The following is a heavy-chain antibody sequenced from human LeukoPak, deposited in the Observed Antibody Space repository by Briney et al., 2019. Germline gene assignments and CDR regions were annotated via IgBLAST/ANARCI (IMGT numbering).Heavy chain of an antibody. CDR2: ISYGGKA. V-gene: IGHV4-31*11. D-gene: IGHD5-12*01. J-gene: IGHJ4*02. Sequence: SETLSLTCAVSGDSISSGGYWWSWIRQHPGKGPEWIGYISYGGKADYNPSLKSRVAISADTPKNQFSLKLSSTTAADPAVYYCARAPVATPSEFDYWGQGTLVTVSS. CDR1: GDSISSGGYW. CDR3: ARAPVATPSEFDY.